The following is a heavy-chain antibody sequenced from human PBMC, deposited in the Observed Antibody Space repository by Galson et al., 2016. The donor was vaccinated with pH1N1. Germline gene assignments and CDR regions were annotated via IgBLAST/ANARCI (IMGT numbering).Heavy chain of an antibody. CDR2: LNPSSGAT. J-gene: IGHJ4*02. CDR3: MAPITGQTDY. CDR1: GYTFTVCY. D-gene: IGHD2-2*02. Sequence: SVKVSCKASGYTFTVCYLHWVRQAPGQGLEWMGRLNPSSGATDYAPNFQGRVTMTRDTSITTAYLELNSLRFDDTAVYYCMAPITGQTDYWGQGTLVTVSS. V-gene: IGHV1-2*06.